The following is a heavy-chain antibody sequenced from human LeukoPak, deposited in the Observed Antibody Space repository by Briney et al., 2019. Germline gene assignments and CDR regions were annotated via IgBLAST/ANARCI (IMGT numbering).Heavy chain of an antibody. CDR2: INTDGSST. V-gene: IGHV3-74*01. CDR1: GFTFSSYW. CDR3: AKVSTVTTRSPPDY. J-gene: IGHJ4*02. Sequence: GGSLRLSCAASGFTFSSYWMHWVRQAPGKGLVWVSRINTDGSSTSYADSVKGRFTISRDNAKKTLYLQMNSLRAEDTAVYYCAKVSTVTTRSPPDYWGQGTLVTVSS. D-gene: IGHD4-17*01.